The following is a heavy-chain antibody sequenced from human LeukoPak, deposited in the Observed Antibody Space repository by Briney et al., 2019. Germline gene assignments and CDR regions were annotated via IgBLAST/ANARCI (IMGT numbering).Heavy chain of an antibody. Sequence: GGSLRLSCAASGFSFSSYWMHWVRQAPGKGLVWVSRINTDGGSTTYADSVKGRFTISRDNAKNTLYLQMNSLRAEDTAVYYCGRGFSIVPAGIPDYWGLGTLVTVSS. D-gene: IGHD2-2*02. J-gene: IGHJ4*02. CDR1: GFSFSSYW. CDR3: GRGFSIVPAGIPDY. V-gene: IGHV3-74*01. CDR2: INTDGGST.